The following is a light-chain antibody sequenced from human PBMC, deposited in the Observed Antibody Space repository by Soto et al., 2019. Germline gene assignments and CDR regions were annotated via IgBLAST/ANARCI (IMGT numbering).Light chain of an antibody. J-gene: IGKJ5*01. V-gene: IGKV1-39*01. Sequence: DIQMTQSPSSLSASVGDRVXIXXRANQSISSYLNWYQQKPGKAPKLLIYAASSLQSWVPSSFSGSGSGTDFTLTISSLQPEDFATYDCQQSYSSPITVGQGTRLEIK. CDR1: QSISSY. CDR2: AAS. CDR3: QQSYSSPIT.